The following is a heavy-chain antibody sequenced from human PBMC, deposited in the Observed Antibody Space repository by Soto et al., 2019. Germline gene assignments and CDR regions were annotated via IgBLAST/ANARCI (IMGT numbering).Heavy chain of an antibody. CDR2: ISSSSSYI. V-gene: IGHV3-21*01. J-gene: IGHJ4*02. CDR3: VRGAAAGTPGFDY. Sequence: EVQLVESGGGLVKPGGSLRLSCAASGFTFSSYSMNWVRQAPGKGLEWVSSISSSSSYIYYADSVKGRFTISRDNAKNSLYLQMNSLRAEDTAVYYCVRGAAAGTPGFDYWGQGTLVTVSS. D-gene: IGHD6-13*01. CDR1: GFTFSSYS.